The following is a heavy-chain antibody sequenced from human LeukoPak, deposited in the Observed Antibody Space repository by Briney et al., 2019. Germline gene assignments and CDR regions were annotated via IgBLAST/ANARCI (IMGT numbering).Heavy chain of an antibody. J-gene: IGHJ2*01. Sequence: GGSLRLSCAAXXXXXSXXWXXXXXXXXXXXXXXXXRIITDXSSTSYEXXVKGRFTIYRDNAKNTLYLQMNSLRVEDTAVYYCARDAAGTIHWYFDLWGRGTLVTVSS. V-gene: IGHV3-74*01. CDR3: ARDAAGTIHWYFDL. D-gene: IGHD6-13*01. CDR2: IITDXSST. CDR1: XXXXSXXW.